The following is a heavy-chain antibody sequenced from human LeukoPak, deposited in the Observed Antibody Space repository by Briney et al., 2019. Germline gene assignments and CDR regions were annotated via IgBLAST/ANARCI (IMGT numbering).Heavy chain of an antibody. Sequence: PSETLSLTCAVYGGSFSGYYWSWIRQPPGKGLEWIGEINHSGSTNYNPSLKSRVTISVDTSKNQFSQKLSSVTAADTAVYYCARGVAARRNYYYYMDVWGKGTTVTVSS. J-gene: IGHJ6*03. D-gene: IGHD6-6*01. CDR2: INHSGST. CDR1: GGSFSGYY. CDR3: ARGVAARRNYYYYMDV. V-gene: IGHV4-34*01.